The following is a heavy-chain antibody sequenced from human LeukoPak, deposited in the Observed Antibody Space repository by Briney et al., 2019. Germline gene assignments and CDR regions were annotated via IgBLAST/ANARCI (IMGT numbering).Heavy chain of an antibody. CDR1: GGSISSSSYY. J-gene: IGHJ4*02. CDR3: TAGRSDYFDY. D-gene: IGHD6-25*01. V-gene: IGHV4-39*01. Sequence: SETLSLACTVSGGSISSSSYYWGWIRQPPGKGLERIGSIYYSGSTYYNPSLKSLVTISVDTSKNQFSLKLNSVTAADTVVYYCTAGRSDYFDYWGQGTLVTVSS. CDR2: IYYSGST.